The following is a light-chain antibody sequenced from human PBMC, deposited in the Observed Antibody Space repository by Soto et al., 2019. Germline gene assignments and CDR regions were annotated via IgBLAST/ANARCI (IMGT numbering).Light chain of an antibody. CDR2: GAS. V-gene: IGKV3-20*01. CDR1: QSVSSSY. Sequence: EIVLTQSPGTLSLSPGERATLSCRASQSVSSSYLAWYQQKPGQAPRLLIYGASSRATGIPDRFSASGSGTDFALTISRLEPEDCAVYYCQQYGSSLITFGQGTRLQIK. CDR3: QQYGSSLIT. J-gene: IGKJ5*01.